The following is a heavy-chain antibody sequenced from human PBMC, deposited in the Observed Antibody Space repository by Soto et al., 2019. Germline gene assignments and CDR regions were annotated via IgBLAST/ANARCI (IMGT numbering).Heavy chain of an antibody. V-gene: IGHV4-39*01. D-gene: IGHD2-2*01. Sequence: TLSLTCTVSGASISSSSNYWGWIRQPPGKGLEWIGSIYYSGSTYYNPSLKSRVTISVDTSKNQFSLKLSSVTAADTAVYYCARQYCTSTSCWYDFDYWGQGTLVTVSS. J-gene: IGHJ4*02. CDR1: GASISSSSNY. CDR2: IYYSGST. CDR3: ARQYCTSTSCWYDFDY.